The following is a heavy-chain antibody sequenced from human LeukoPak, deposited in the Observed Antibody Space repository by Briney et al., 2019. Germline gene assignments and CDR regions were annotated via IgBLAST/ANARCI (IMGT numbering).Heavy chain of an antibody. CDR1: GGTFSSYV. CDR3: ARLRVGAPHWFFDY. D-gene: IGHD1-26*01. J-gene: IGHJ4*02. CDR2: IIPIFGTA. Sequence: ASVKVSCKASGGTFSSYVISWVRQAPGQGLEWMGGIIPIFGTANYAQKLQGRVTITADESTSTAYMEMSSLRSEDTAVYYCARLRVGAPHWFFDYWGQGTLVTVSS. V-gene: IGHV1-69*13.